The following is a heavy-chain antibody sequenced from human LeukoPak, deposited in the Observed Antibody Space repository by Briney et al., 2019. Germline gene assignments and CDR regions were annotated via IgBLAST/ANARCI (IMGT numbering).Heavy chain of an antibody. CDR1: GFTFSSYA. J-gene: IGHJ4*02. CDR3: ARAHYDYVWGSYPQD. D-gene: IGHD3-16*02. CDR2: ISYDGSNK. V-gene: IGHV3-30*04. Sequence: GGSLRLSCAASGFTFSSYAMHWVRQAPGKGLEWVAVISYDGSNKYYAGSVKGRFTISRDNSKNTLYLQMNSPRAVDTAVYYCARAHYDYVWGSYPQDWGQGTLVTVSS.